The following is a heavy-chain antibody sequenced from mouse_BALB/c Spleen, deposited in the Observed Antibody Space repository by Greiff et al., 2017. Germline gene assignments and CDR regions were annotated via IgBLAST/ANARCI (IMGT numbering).Heavy chain of an antibody. J-gene: IGHJ1*01. D-gene: IGHD1-1*01. CDR3: ARDYYGSSYWYFDV. CDR2: IDPANGNT. Sequence: EVKVEESAAELVKPGALVKLSCTASGFNNKDTYMHRVKQRPEQGLEWIGRIDPANGNTKYDPKFQGKATITADTSSNTAYLQLSSLTSEDTAVYYCARDYYGSSYWYFDVWGAGTTVTVSS. V-gene: IGHV14-3*02. CDR1: GFNNKDTY.